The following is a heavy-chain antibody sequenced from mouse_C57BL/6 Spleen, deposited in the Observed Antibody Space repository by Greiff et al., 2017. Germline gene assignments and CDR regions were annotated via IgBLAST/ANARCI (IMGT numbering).Heavy chain of an antibody. Sequence: EVKLVESGPGMVKPSQSLSLTCTVTGYSITSGYDWHWIRHFPGNKLEWMGYISYSGSTNYNPSLKSRISITHDTSKNHFFLKLNSVTTEDTATYYCASSGLRRGDWYFDVWGTGTTVTVSS. J-gene: IGHJ1*03. D-gene: IGHD2-4*01. V-gene: IGHV3-1*01. CDR2: ISYSGST. CDR3: ASSGLRRGDWYFDV. CDR1: GYSITSGYD.